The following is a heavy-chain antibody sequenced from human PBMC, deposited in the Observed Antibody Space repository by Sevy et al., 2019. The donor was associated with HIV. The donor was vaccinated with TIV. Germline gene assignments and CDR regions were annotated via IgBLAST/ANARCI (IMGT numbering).Heavy chain of an antibody. Sequence: GGSLRLSCTASGFTFGDYAMSWFRQAPGKGLEWVGFIRSKAYGGATEYAASVKGRFTISRDDSKSIAYLQMNSLKTEDTAVYYCTRAPGYCSSTSCYPLQYYFDYWGQGTLVTVSS. CDR3: TRAPGYCSSTSCYPLQYYFDY. D-gene: IGHD2-2*01. CDR1: GFTFGDYA. V-gene: IGHV3-49*03. CDR2: IRSKAYGGAT. J-gene: IGHJ4*02.